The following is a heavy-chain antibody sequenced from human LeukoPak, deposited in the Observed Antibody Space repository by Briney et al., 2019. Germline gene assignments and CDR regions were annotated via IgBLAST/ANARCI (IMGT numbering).Heavy chain of an antibody. CDR1: GYTFTSHY. CDR3: ARDNSIHERGWWFDP. V-gene: IGHV1-46*01. Sequence: ASVKVSCKASGYTFTSHYMHWVRQAPGQGLEWMGLINPRGTSTIYAEKFQGRIIMTRDMSTTTDYMELSSLKSDDTAVYYCARDNSIHERGWWFDPWGQGTLVTVSS. D-gene: IGHD4-23*01. CDR2: INPRGTST. J-gene: IGHJ5*02.